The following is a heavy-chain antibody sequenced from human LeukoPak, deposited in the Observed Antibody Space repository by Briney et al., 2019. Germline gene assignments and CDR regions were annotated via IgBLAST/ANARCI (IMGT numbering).Heavy chain of an antibody. D-gene: IGHD3-10*01. J-gene: IGHJ4*02. CDR3: ARHDIGYYGSGTYRFFDY. V-gene: IGHV4-39*01. CDR2: IFYSAST. CDR1: GFTVSSNY. Sequence: GSLRLSCAASGFTVSSNYMSWVRQPPGKGLEWIGSIFYSASTNYNPSLKSRLGTSVDTSRSQFSLRLNSVTAADTAVYYCARHDIGYYGSGTYRFFDYWGQGTLVTVSS.